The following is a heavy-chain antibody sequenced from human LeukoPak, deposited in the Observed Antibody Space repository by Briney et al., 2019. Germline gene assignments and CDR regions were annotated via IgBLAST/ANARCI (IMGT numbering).Heavy chain of an antibody. CDR3: AKGSYYDSSGSFYFDY. V-gene: IGHV3-23*01. CDR1: GFTFSAYN. D-gene: IGHD3-22*01. Sequence: GGSLRLSCAASGFTFSAYNMIWVRQAPGKGLEWVSGISGSGDNTYYADSVKGRSTISRDNSKNTLYVQVNSLGTEDTAAYYCAKGSYYDSSGSFYFDYWGQGTLVTVSS. J-gene: IGHJ4*02. CDR2: ISGSGDNT.